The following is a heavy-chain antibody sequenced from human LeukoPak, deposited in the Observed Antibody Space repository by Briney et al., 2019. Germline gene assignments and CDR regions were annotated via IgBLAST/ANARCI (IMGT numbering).Heavy chain of an antibody. CDR2: ISGTGGDT. J-gene: IGHJ4*02. D-gene: IGHD3-3*01. Sequence: GGSLRLSCPASGFSFSIYAMSWVRQAPGKGLEWVSSISGTGGDTYYADSVKGRFSISRDNSKNTLYLQMNSLRAEDTAVYFCAKGYPFGDWGRGTLVTVSS. V-gene: IGHV3-23*01. CDR3: AKGYPFGD. CDR1: GFSFSIYA.